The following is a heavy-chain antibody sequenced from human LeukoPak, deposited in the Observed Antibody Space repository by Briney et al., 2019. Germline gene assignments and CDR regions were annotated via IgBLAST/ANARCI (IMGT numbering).Heavy chain of an antibody. CDR3: ANYYYDTSGYKN. V-gene: IGHV3-23*01. J-gene: IGHJ4*02. CDR2: ISGSGGST. D-gene: IGHD3-22*01. CDR1: GFTFSNYG. Sequence: GGSLRLSCAASGFTFSNYGMTWVRQAPGKGLEWVSGISGSGGSTYYADSVKGRFTISRDNSKNTLYLQMNSLRAEDTAVYYCANYYYDTSGYKNWGQGTLVTVSS.